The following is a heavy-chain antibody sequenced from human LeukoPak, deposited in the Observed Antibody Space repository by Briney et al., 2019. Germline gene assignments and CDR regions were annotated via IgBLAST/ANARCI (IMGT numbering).Heavy chain of an antibody. CDR1: GFTFSSYA. Sequence: PGGSLRLSCAASGFTFSSYAMNWVRQAPGKGLEWVSAITNTGGSTYYSDSVKGRFTISRDNSKNTLHLQMNSLRAEDTAVYFCARLITTSGRYEDYWGQGTLATVSS. CDR3: ARLITTSGRYEDY. V-gene: IGHV3-23*01. CDR2: ITNTGGST. D-gene: IGHD6-19*01. J-gene: IGHJ4*02.